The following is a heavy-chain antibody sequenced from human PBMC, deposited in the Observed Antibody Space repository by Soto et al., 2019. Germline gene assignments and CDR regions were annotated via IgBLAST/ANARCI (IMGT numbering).Heavy chain of an antibody. CDR2: IYHSGYT. Sequence: SETLSLTCAVSGGSVSSGNWWSWVRQSPGKGLEWIGQIYHSGYTNYNPSLKSRVTISVDKSKNQLSLRLNSVTAADTAVYYCVRHGGKFFDYWGPGTPVTVSS. D-gene: IGHD2-15*01. CDR1: GGSVSSGNW. J-gene: IGHJ4*02. CDR3: VRHGGKFFDY. V-gene: IGHV4-4*02.